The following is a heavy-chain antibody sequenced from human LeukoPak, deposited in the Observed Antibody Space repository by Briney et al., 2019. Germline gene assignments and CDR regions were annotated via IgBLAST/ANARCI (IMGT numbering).Heavy chain of an antibody. CDR2: IIPILGIA. CDR1: GGTFSSYA. Sequence: ASVKVSCKASGGTFSSYAISWVRQAPGQGLEWMGRIIPILGIANYAQKFQGRVTITADKSTSTAYMELSSLRSEDTAVYYCATKVLVAGHRLDAFDIWGQGTMVTVSS. CDR3: ATKVLVAGHRLDAFDI. V-gene: IGHV1-69*04. J-gene: IGHJ3*02. D-gene: IGHD6-19*01.